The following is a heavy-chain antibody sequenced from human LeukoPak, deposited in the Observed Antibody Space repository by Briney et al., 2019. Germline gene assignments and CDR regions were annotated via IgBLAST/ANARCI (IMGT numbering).Heavy chain of an antibody. CDR1: GGSFSGYY. Sequence: PSETLSLTCAVYGGSFSGYYWSWIRQPPGKGLEWIGEINHSGSTNYNPSLKSRVTISVDTSKNQFSLKLSSVTAADTVVYYCARGRTGYNNPFVDYWGQGTLVTVSS. D-gene: IGHD5-24*01. V-gene: IGHV4-34*01. CDR3: ARGRTGYNNPFVDY. J-gene: IGHJ4*02. CDR2: INHSGST.